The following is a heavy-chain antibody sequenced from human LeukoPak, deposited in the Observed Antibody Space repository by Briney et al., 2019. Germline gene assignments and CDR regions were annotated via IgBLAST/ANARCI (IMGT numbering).Heavy chain of an antibody. V-gene: IGHV1-2*06. J-gene: IGHJ4*02. CDR1: GYSFTDHY. CDR3: ARELDSSYYYFDY. Sequence: ASVKVSCKASGYSFTDHYMHWVRRAPGQGLEWMGRINPNSGDTNYAQNFQGRVTMTRDTSITTAYMELSRLRSDDTAMYYCARELDSSYYYFDYWGQGTLVTVSS. CDR2: INPNSGDT. D-gene: IGHD6-19*01.